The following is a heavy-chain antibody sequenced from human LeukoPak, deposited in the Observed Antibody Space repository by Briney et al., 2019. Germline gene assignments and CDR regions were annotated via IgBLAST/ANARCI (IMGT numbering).Heavy chain of an antibody. V-gene: IGHV3-64D*09. J-gene: IGHJ4*02. D-gene: IGHD3-10*01. Sequence: PGGSLRLSCSASGFTFSSYAMHWGRQAPGKGLEYVSAISSNGGSTYYADSVKGRFTISRDNSKNTLYLQMSSLRAEDTAVYYCVKGRITMVRGDFDYWGQGTLVTVSS. CDR1: GFTFSSYA. CDR3: VKGRITMVRGDFDY. CDR2: ISSNGGST.